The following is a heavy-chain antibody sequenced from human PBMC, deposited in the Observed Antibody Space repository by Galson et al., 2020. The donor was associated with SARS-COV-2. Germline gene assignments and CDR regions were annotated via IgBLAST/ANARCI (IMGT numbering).Heavy chain of an antibody. D-gene: IGHD1-26*01. V-gene: IGHV3-30*01. CDR2: ISYDGSNK. CDR3: ARPYSGSYSGWFDP. J-gene: IGHJ5*02. Sequence: GGSLRLSCAASGFTFSSYAMHWVRQAPGKGLEWVAVISYDGSNKYYADSVKGRFTISRDNSKNTLYLQMNSLRAEDTAVYYCARPYSGSYSGWFDPWGQGTLVTVSS. CDR1: GFTFSSYA.